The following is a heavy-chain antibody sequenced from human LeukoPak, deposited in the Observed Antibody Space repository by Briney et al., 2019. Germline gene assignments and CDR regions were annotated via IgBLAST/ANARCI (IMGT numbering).Heavy chain of an antibody. CDR3: AKGDGSGSYYKGFDY. V-gene: IGHV3-30*18. Sequence: GRSLRLSCAASGFTSSSYGMHWVRQAPGKGLGWVAVISYDGSNKYYADSVKGRFTISRDNSKNTLYLQMNSLRAEDTAVYYCAKGDGSGSYYKGFDYWGQGTLVTVSS. J-gene: IGHJ4*02. D-gene: IGHD3-10*01. CDR2: ISYDGSNK. CDR1: GFTSSSYG.